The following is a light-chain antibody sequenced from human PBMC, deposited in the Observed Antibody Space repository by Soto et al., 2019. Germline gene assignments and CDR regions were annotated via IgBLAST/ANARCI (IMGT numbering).Light chain of an antibody. J-gene: IGKJ2*01. CDR2: GAS. CDR1: QNVINN. V-gene: IGKV3-15*01. CDR3: QQYGSSPPMYT. Sequence: EIVMTQSPATLSVSPGEGATLSCRASQNVINNLAWYQQKPGQAPRLLIYGASTRATGIPARFSGSGSGTDFTLTISRLEPEDFAVYYCQQYGSSPPMYTFGQGTKVDIK.